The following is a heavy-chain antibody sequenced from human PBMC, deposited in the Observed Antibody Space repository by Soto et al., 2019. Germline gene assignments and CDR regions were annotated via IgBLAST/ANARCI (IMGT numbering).Heavy chain of an antibody. D-gene: IGHD2-15*01. CDR1: GGSFSGYY. Sequence: SETLSLTCAVYGGSFSGYYWSWIRQPPGKGLEWIGEINHSGSTNYNPSLKSRVTISVDTSKNQFSLKLSSVTAADAAVYYCATQSDSYYYYNCMDVWGQGTTVTVSS. J-gene: IGHJ6*02. CDR3: ATQSDSYYYYNCMDV. V-gene: IGHV4-34*01. CDR2: INHSGST.